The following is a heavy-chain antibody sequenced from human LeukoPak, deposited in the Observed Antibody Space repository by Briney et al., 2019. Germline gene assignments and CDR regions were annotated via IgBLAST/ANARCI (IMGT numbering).Heavy chain of an antibody. J-gene: IGHJ6*04. CDR3: ARGGSGWPLDV. CDR2: ISSSGDYM. CDR1: GFTFSGYS. Sequence: GGSLRLSCAASGFTFSGYSVNWVRQPPRKGLEWVSSISSSGDYMYYADSVEGRFIISRDNAKNSLYLQMNSLRAEDTAVYYCARGGSGWPLDVWGKGTTVTVSS. V-gene: IGHV3-21*01. D-gene: IGHD6-19*01.